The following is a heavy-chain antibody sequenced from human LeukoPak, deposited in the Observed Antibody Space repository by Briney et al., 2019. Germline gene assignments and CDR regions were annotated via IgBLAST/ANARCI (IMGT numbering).Heavy chain of an antibody. CDR3: ARWSYYYDSSGYYNWFDP. D-gene: IGHD3-22*01. J-gene: IGHJ5*02. CDR1: GYTFTGYY. CDR2: INPNSGGT. Sequence: GASVKVSCKASGYTFTGYYMHWVRQAPGQGLEWMGWINPNSGGTNYEQKFQGRVTMTRDTSISTAYMELSRLRSDDTAVYYCARWSYYYDSSGYYNWFDPWGQGTLVTVSS. V-gene: IGHV1-2*02.